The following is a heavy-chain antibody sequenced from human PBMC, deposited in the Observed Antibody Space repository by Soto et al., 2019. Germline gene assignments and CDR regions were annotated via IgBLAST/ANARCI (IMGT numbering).Heavy chain of an antibody. Sequence: PGESLKICCKGSGYSFTSYWIGWVRQMPGKGLEWMGIIYPGDSDTRYSPSFQGQVTISADKSISNAYLQWSRLKASDNAMYYCARVLDIVVVPAANPYYYGMDVWGQGTTVTVSS. V-gene: IGHV5-51*01. CDR3: ARVLDIVVVPAANPYYYGMDV. J-gene: IGHJ6*01. CDR2: IYPGDSDT. CDR1: GYSFTSYW. D-gene: IGHD2-2*03.